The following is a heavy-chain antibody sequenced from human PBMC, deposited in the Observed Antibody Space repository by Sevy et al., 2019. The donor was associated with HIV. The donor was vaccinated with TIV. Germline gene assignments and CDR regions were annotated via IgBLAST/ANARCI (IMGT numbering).Heavy chain of an antibody. CDR3: ARTYYDFWSGYYVWFDP. Sequence: ASVKVSCKASGYTFTSYDINWVRQATGQGLEWMGWMNPNSGNTGYAQKFQGRVTMTRNTSISTAYMELSSLRSEDTAVYYGARTYYDFWSGYYVWFDPWGQGTLVTVSS. J-gene: IGHJ5*02. D-gene: IGHD3-3*01. V-gene: IGHV1-8*01. CDR1: GYTFTSYD. CDR2: MNPNSGNT.